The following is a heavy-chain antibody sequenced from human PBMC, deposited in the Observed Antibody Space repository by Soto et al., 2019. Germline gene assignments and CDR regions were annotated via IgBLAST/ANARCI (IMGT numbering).Heavy chain of an antibody. CDR1: GDSVSSNSAA. V-gene: IGHV6-1*01. CDR2: TYYRSKWYN. J-gene: IGHJ6*02. Sequence: SQTLSLTCAISGDSVSSNSAAWHWIMQSPSRGLEWLGRTYYRSKWYNDYAVSVKSRITINPDTSKNQFFLQLNSVTPEDTAVDYCATYIGDIAATGTGDYGRDGRGRETTVTVAS. D-gene: IGHD6-13*01. CDR3: ATYIGDIAATGTGDYGRDG.